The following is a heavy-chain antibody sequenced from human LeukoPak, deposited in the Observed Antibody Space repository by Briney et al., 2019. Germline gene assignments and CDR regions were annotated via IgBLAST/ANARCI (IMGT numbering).Heavy chain of an antibody. V-gene: IGHV4-61*02. D-gene: IGHD2-2*01. CDR1: GGSISSGSYY. CDR2: IYTSGST. CDR3: ARSGYCSSTSCYYFDY. J-gene: IGHJ4*02. Sequence: SETLSLTCTVSGGSISSGSYYWSWIRQPAGKGLEWIGRIYTSGSTNYNPSLKSRVTISVDTSKNQFSLKLSSVTAADTAVYYCARSGYCSSTSCYYFDYWGQGTLVTVSS.